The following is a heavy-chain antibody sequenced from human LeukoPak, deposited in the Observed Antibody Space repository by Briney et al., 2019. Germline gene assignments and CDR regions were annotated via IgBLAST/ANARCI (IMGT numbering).Heavy chain of an antibody. Sequence: GGSLRLSCAASGFTFTSYGLSWVRQSPGKGLDWVSSISGSGDSTYYADSVKGRFTISRDNSKNTLYLQMNSLRAEDTAEYYCARQTYDSSGYYEGGFDYWGQGTLVTVSS. V-gene: IGHV3-23*01. J-gene: IGHJ4*02. CDR1: GFTFTSYG. D-gene: IGHD3-22*01. CDR2: ISGSGDST. CDR3: ARQTYDSSGYYEGGFDY.